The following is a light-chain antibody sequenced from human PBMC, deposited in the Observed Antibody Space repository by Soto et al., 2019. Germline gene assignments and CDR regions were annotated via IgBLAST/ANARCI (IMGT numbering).Light chain of an antibody. J-gene: IGKJ2*01. V-gene: IGKV1-5*03. Sequence: DIQMTQSPSTLSAYVGDRVTLTCRASQRISNSLAWYQQKPGKAPKLLIYQASNLESGVPSRFSGSASGTEFTLTISSLQPADFATYYCQYYDRTSPYTFGQGTKLEIK. CDR3: QYYDRTSPYT. CDR1: QRISNS. CDR2: QAS.